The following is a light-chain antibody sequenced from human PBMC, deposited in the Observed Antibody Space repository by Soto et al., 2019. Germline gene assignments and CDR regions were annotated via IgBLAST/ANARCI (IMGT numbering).Light chain of an antibody. CDR1: QSLVHSDGNTY. CDR3: VQGTQWPRT. V-gene: IGKV2-30*02. CDR2: KVS. Sequence: DVVMTQSPLSLPVTLGQPASISCRSSQSLVHSDGNTYLSWFQQRPGQSPRRLTYKVSDRNSGVPDRFSGSGSRTDFTLKISGVEAEDVGIYCCVQGTQWPRTFGGGTKVEIK. J-gene: IGKJ4*01.